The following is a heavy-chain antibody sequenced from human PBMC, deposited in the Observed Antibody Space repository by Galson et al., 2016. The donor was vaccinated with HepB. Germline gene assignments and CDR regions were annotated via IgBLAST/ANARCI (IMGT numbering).Heavy chain of an antibody. CDR1: DGSVSSSSYY. D-gene: IGHD4-17*01. V-gene: IGHV4-39*07. J-gene: IGHJ6*03. CDR3: ARGDNPDYGDYASAYYYMDV. CDR2: INHSGST. Sequence: ETLSLTCTVTDGSVSSSSYYWVWIRQPPGKGLEWIGEINHSGSTNYNPSLKSRVTISVDTSKNQFSLKLSSVTAADTAVYYCARGDNPDYGDYASAYYYMDVWGKGTTVTVSS.